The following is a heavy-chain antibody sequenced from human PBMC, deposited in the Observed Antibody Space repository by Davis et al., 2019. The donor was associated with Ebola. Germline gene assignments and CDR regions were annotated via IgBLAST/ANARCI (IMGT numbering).Heavy chain of an antibody. CDR2: ISGEGRTI. V-gene: IGHV3-11*01. Sequence: PGGSLRLSCAASGFTFSDYYMSWIRQAPGKGLEWVSYISGEGRTIYYADSVKGRFTMSRDNAKNSLYLQMNSLRAEDTALYYCAKDQYYYGMDVWGQGTTVTVSS. CDR3: AKDQYYYGMDV. CDR1: GFTFSDYY. J-gene: IGHJ6*02.